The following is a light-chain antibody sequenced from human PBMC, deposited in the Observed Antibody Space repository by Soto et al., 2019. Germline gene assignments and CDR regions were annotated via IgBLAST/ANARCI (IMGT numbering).Light chain of an antibody. J-gene: IGKJ1*01. CDR3: QQYNNYWT. Sequence: DIQMTQSPSTLSASVGDRVTITCRASQSINSRLAWYQQKPGKAPNLLIYKASSLESGVPSRFSGSGSETAFTLTISSLQPDDFATYYCQQYNNYWTFGQGTKVEIK. CDR1: QSINSR. CDR2: KAS. V-gene: IGKV1-5*03.